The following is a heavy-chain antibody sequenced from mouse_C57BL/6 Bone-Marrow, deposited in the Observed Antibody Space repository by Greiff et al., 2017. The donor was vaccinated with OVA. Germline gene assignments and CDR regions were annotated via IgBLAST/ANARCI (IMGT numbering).Heavy chain of an antibody. D-gene: IGHD1-1*01. Sequence: EVKVVESGGGLVQPGGSLKLSCAASGFTFSDYYMYWVRQTPEQRLEWVAYISNGGGSTYYPDTVKGRFTISRDNAKNTLYLQRSRLKSEDTAMYYGARRGGYYGSSYVEAMDYWGQGTSVTVSS. V-gene: IGHV5-12*01. CDR3: ARRGGYYGSSYVEAMDY. CDR2: ISNGGGST. J-gene: IGHJ4*01. CDR1: GFTFSDYY.